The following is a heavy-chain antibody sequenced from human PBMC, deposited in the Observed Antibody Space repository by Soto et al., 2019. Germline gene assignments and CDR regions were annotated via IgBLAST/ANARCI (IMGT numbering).Heavy chain of an antibody. Sequence: QLQESGPGLLKPSETLSLTCTVSGGSISSRSHYWSWIRQPPGKGLAWIGSIYHSGSTYYNPSLRSRVAVSVDTSRHQFSLKLNSVTAADTSVYYCARLCSAGYSTRYGGAFDIGGQGTMVTASS. CDR1: GGSISSRSHY. V-gene: IGHV4-39*01. CDR2: IYHSGST. CDR3: ARLCSAGYSTRYGGAFDI. D-gene: IGHD1-26*01. J-gene: IGHJ3*02.